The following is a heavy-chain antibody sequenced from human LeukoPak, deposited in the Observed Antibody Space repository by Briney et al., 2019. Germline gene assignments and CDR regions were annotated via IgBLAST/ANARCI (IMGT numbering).Heavy chain of an antibody. Sequence: GGSLRLSCAASGFIVSSSYMSWVRQAPGKGLEWVSLIYSGGSTYYADSVKGRFTISRDNAKNSLYLQMNSLRVEDTAVYYCARGGGRDPFNVAYWGQGTLVTVSS. CDR2: IYSGGST. CDR3: ARGGGRDPFNVAY. J-gene: IGHJ4*02. V-gene: IGHV3-66*01. CDR1: GFIVSSSY. D-gene: IGHD3-16*01.